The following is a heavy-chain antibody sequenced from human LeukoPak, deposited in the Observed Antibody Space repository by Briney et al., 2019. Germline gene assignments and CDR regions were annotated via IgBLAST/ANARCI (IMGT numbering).Heavy chain of an antibody. CDR2: IIPIFGTA. CDR1: GGTFSSYA. Sequence: ASVKVSRKASGGTFSSYAISWVRQAPGQGLEWMGGIIPIFGTANYAQKFQGRVTITADKSTSTAYMELSSLRSEDTAVYYCARLGGNLRTDYWGQGTLVTVSS. J-gene: IGHJ4*02. CDR3: ARLGGNLRTDY. D-gene: IGHD1-26*01. V-gene: IGHV1-69*06.